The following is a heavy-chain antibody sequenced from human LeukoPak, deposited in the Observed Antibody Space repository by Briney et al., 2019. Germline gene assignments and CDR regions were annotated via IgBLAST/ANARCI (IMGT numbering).Heavy chain of an antibody. D-gene: IGHD5-12*01. CDR1: GGTFSSYA. Sequence: ASVKVSCKASGGTFSSYAISWVRQAPGQGLEWMGGIIPIFGTANYAQKFQGRVTITADESTSTAYMELSSLRSEDTAVYYCARAPYSGYDKGFDYWGLGTLVTVSS. CDR3: ARAPYSGYDKGFDY. J-gene: IGHJ4*02. V-gene: IGHV1-69*13. CDR2: IIPIFGTA.